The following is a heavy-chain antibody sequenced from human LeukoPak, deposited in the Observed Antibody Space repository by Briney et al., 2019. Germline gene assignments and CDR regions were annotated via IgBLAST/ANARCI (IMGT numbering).Heavy chain of an antibody. D-gene: IGHD4-17*01. J-gene: IGHJ4*02. CDR2: ISGSGGST. CDR1: GFTFSSYA. V-gene: IGHV3-23*01. CDR3: AKDRGDAANRYFDY. Sequence: GGSLRLSCVASGFTFSSYAMNWVRQAPGKGLEWVSGISGSGGSTSYADSVKGRFSISRDNSKNTVYLQMSSLRAEDTAIYYCAKDRGDAANRYFDYWGQGTLVTVSS.